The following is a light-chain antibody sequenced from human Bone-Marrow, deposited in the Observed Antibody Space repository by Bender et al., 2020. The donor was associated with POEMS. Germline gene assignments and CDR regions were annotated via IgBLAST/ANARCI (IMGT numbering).Light chain of an antibody. J-gene: IGLJ3*02. Sequence: QSVLTQPPSVSGAPGQRVTISCTGSSSNTGSGYDINWYQHLPGTAPKLLIYGYNNRPSGVSNRFSASTSGNTASLTISGLQAEDEADYYCCSYAGGNTLVFGGGTQLTVL. V-gene: IGLV1-40*01. CDR3: CSYAGGNTLV. CDR1: SSNTGSGYD. CDR2: GYN.